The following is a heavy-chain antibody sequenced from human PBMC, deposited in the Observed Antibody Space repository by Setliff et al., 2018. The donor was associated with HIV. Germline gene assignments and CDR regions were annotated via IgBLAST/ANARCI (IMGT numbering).Heavy chain of an antibody. D-gene: IGHD3-10*01. Sequence: SETLSLTCTVYGGSFSNYYTNWIRQPPGKGLEWIGELSPSGTTRSNPSLQSRVTISLDTSNNQFSLKLTSVTAADTAVYFCAGHFPSISLFFGDPGPFDYWGQGALVTVSS. V-gene: IGHV4-34*01. CDR1: GGSFSNYY. CDR2: LSPSGTT. CDR3: AGHFPSISLFFGDPGPFDY. J-gene: IGHJ4*02.